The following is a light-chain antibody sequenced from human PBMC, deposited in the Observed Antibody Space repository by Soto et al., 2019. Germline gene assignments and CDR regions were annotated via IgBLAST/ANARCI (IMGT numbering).Light chain of an antibody. V-gene: IGKV3-15*01. J-gene: IGKJ1*01. CDR2: GAS. CDR3: QQYDNWPGT. Sequence: VMTEYPTSLSVSPSERANLSCRASQSVSNKLAWYQQKPGQAPRLLIYGASTGATGIPPRFSGSGSGTQFTLTISSLQSEDFAVYYCQQYDNWPGTFGQGTKVDIK. CDR1: QSVSNK.